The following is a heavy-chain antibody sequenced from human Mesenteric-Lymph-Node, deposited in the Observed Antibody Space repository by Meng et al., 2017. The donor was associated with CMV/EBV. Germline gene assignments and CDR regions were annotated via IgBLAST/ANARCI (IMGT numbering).Heavy chain of an antibody. D-gene: IGHD3-10*01. CDR2: ISSSSSYI. J-gene: IGHJ4*02. CDR3: ASGITINY. V-gene: IGHV3-21*01. Sequence: GGSLRLSCAASGFEFSTYSMNWVRQAPGKGLEWVSSISSSSSYIYYADSVKGRFTISRDNAKNSLYLQMNSLRAEDTAVYYCASGITINYWGQGTLVTVSS. CDR1: GFEFSTYS.